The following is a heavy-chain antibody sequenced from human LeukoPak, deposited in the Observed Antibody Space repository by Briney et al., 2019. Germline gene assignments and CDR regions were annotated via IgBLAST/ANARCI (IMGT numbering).Heavy chain of an antibody. CDR1: GFTFSSYA. CDR2: IYPGGSK. CDR3: ANTGNSRGAY. J-gene: IGHJ4*02. D-gene: IGHD2/OR15-2a*01. Sequence: PGGSLRLSCAASGFTFSSYAMSWVRQAPGKGLDWVSVIYPGGSKSYADSVTGGITISRDNSKNTLYLQLNSLRAEDTALYYCANTGNSRGAYWGQGTLVTVSS. V-gene: IGHV3-23*01.